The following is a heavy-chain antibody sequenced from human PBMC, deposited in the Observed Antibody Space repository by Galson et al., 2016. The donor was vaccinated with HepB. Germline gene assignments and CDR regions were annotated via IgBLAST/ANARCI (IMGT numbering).Heavy chain of an antibody. V-gene: IGHV2-5*02. Sequence: PALVKPTQALTLTCTVSGFSLSTSGVGVGWIRQPPGKALEWLGLIYWDDNKRYSPSLKTRLSITKDTSKNQVVLTMTNMDPVDTATYYRAHRIGTVVLGDDSYDIWGQGTMVIVSS. D-gene: IGHD3-10*01. CDR1: GFSLSTSGVG. J-gene: IGHJ3*02. CDR3: AHRIGTVVLGDDSYDI. CDR2: IYWDDNK.